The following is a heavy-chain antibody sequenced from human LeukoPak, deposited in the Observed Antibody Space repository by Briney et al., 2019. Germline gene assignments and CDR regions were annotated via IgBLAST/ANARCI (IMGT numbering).Heavy chain of an antibody. CDR2: ISGSGGST. Sequence: GGSLRLSCAASGFTFSNYAMSWVRQAPGKRLDWFSDISGSGGSTYYADSVKGRFTISRDNSKDTLYLQMNSLRAEDTAVYYCAKEPGLTYYYDSSGYYGWFDYWGQGTLVTVSS. D-gene: IGHD3-22*01. V-gene: IGHV3-23*01. J-gene: IGHJ5*01. CDR3: AKEPGLTYYYDSSGYYGWFDY. CDR1: GFTFSNYA.